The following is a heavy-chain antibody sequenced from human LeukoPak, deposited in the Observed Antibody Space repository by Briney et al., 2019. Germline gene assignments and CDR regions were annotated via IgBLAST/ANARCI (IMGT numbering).Heavy chain of an antibody. CDR2: MNPNSGNT. V-gene: IGHV1-8*01. J-gene: IGHJ5*02. CDR3: ARLWNSYGSWRWFDP. Sequence: PVASVKVSCKASGYTFTSYDINWVRQATGQGLEWMGWMNPNSGNTGYAQKFQGRVTMTRNTSISTVYMELSSLRSEDTAVYYCARLWNSYGSWRWFDPWGQGTLVTVSS. CDR1: GYTFTSYD. D-gene: IGHD5-18*01.